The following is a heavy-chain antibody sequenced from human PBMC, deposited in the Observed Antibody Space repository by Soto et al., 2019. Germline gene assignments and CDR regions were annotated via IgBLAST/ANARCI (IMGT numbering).Heavy chain of an antibody. V-gene: IGHV3-30*18. CDR1: GFTFSSYG. Sequence: HPGGSLRLSCAASGFTFSSYGMHWVRQAPGKGLEWVAVISYDGSNKYYADSVKGRFTISRDNSKNTLYLQMNSLRAEDTAVYYCAKDSGRGYSGLKTDFFDYWGQGTLVTVSS. CDR2: ISYDGSNK. J-gene: IGHJ4*02. CDR3: AKDSGRGYSGLKTDFFDY. D-gene: IGHD5-12*01.